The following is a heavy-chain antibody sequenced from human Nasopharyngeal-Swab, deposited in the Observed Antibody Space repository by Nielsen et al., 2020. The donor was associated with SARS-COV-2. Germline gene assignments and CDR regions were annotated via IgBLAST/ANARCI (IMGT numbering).Heavy chain of an antibody. CDR1: GFTFDDYA. V-gene: IGHV3-9*01. J-gene: IGHJ4*02. CDR2: ISWNSGSI. CDR3: AKDKGYSYGRGSDY. Sequence: GGSLRLSCAASGFTFDDYAMHWVRQAPGKGLEWVPGISWNSGSIGYADSVKGRFTISRDNAKNSLYLQMNSLRAEDRALYYCAKDKGYSYGRGSDYWGQGTLVTVSS. D-gene: IGHD5-18*01.